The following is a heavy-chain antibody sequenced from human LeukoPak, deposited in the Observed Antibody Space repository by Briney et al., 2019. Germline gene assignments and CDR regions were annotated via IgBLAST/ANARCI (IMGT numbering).Heavy chain of an antibody. CDR2: VNCNSGGT. CDR1: GYRFSDYY. Sequence: ASVKVSCKTSGYRFSDYYMHWVRRAPGQGLEWVGWVNCNSGGTHYAQKFEGRVTMTRDTSIRTAYMELSRLKYDDTAVYYCARGFCSGGSCYHFESWGQEPWSPSPQ. J-gene: IGHJ4*01. D-gene: IGHD2-15*01. CDR3: ARGFCSGGSCYHFES. V-gene: IGHV1-2*02.